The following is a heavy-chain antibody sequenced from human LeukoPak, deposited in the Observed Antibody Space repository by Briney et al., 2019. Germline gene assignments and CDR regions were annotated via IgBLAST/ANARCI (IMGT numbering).Heavy chain of an antibody. CDR3: AGQGAGRRGFFAFDY. CDR2: IKQDGSAE. J-gene: IGHJ4*01. Sequence: GGSLRLSCATSGFTFSSYWMSWVRQAPGKGLEWVANIKQDGSAEYYADSVKGRFSISRDNAKNLLYLYMDSLRAEDTAVYYCAGQGAGRRGFFAFDYWGHGTLVTVSS. CDR1: GFTFSSYW. V-gene: IGHV3-7*01. D-gene: IGHD3-22*01.